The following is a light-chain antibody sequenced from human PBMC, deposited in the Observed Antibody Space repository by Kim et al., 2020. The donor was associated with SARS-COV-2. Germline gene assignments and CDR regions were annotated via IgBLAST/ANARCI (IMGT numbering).Light chain of an antibody. J-gene: IGKJ3*01. CDR2: DAS. CDR3: QQRSNCPPT. CDR1: QSVSSS. V-gene: IGKV3-11*01. Sequence: EIVLTQSPATLSFSPGERATLSCRASQSVSSSLSWYQQKPVQAPRLLISDASNRATDIPPRFSGSGFGTDFTLTISSLDPEDFAVYYCQQRSNCPPTFGPGTKGDIK.